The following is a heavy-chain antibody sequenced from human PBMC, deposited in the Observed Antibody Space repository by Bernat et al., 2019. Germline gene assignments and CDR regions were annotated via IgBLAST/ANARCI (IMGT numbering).Heavy chain of an antibody. CDR3: ASPAGYSSGWYPNDFDY. D-gene: IGHD6-19*01. CDR2: ISGSGGST. V-gene: IGHV3-23*04. J-gene: IGHJ4*02. CDR1: GFTFSSYA. Sequence: EVQLVESGGGLVQPGGSLRLSCAASGFTFSSYAMSWVRQAPGKGLEWVSAISGSGGSTYYADPVKGRFTISRDNSKNTLYLQMNSLRAEDTAVYYCASPAGYSSGWYPNDFDYWGQGTLVTVSS.